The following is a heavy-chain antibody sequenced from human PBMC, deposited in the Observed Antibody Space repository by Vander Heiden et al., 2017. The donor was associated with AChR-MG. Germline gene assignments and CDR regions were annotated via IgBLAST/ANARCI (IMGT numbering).Heavy chain of an antibody. CDR2: INNDGSST. CDR1: GFTFSSFW. CDR3: LRSNYYDY. J-gene: IGHJ4*02. V-gene: IGHV3-74*01. Sequence: EVQLVESGGGLGQPGGSLRLSCAASGFTFSSFWMHWVRQAPGKGLVWVSRINNDGSSTNYADSVKGRFTISRDNAKNTLYLQMNSLRADDTAVYYCLRSNYYDYWGQGTLVTVSS.